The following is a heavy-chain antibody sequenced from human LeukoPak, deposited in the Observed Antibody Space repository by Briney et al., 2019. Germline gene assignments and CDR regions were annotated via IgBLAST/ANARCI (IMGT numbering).Heavy chain of an antibody. CDR2: INQDESEK. Sequence: GGSLRLSCAASGFTFSSYWMTWVRQAPGKGLEWVANINQDESEKYYVDSVRGRFTISRDNAKNSLYLQMNSLRAEDTAVYYCAREKLHCSSTSCYANWFDPWGQGTLVTVSS. CDR1: GFTFSSYW. CDR3: AREKLHCSSTSCYANWFDP. D-gene: IGHD2-2*01. J-gene: IGHJ5*02. V-gene: IGHV3-7*01.